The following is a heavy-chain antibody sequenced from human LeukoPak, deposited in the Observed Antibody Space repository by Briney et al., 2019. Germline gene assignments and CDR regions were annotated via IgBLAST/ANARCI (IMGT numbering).Heavy chain of an antibody. CDR3: ARAPLWGSHDYYYYYHMDV. V-gene: IGHV1-46*01. CDR1: GYTFTSYY. CDR2: INPSGGST. Sequence: GASVKVSCKASGYTFTSYYMHWVRQAPGQGLEWMGIINPSGGSTSYAQKFQGRVTMTRDTSTSTVYMELSSLRSEDTAVYYCARAPLWGSHDYYYYYHMDVWGKGTTVTVSS. D-gene: IGHD7-27*01. J-gene: IGHJ6*03.